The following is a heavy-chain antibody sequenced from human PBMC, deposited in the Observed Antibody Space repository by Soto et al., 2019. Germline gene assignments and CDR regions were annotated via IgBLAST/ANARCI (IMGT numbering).Heavy chain of an antibody. J-gene: IGHJ4*02. D-gene: IGHD3-10*01. CDR2: VNPILAMS. CDR3: ATSYGSGSSPLYY. CDR1: GETFSFYT. Sequence: QVQLVQSGAEVKKPGSSVKVSCKASGETFSFYTLNWIRQAPGQGFEWVGRVNPILAMSSSAHKFQGRVSMFADKSTGTAYMELRSLRSDDTAVDYCATSYGSGSSPLYYWGQGTLVTVSS. V-gene: IGHV1-69*02.